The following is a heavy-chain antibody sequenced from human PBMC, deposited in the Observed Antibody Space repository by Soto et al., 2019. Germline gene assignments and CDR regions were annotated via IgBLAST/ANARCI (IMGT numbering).Heavy chain of an antibody. CDR1: GFTFSSYG. V-gene: IGHV3-33*01. D-gene: IGHD2-21*02. Sequence: QVQLVESGGGVVQPGTSLRLSCVASGFTFSSYGMHWVHQAPGKGLEWVAVIWYDGSNKYYIDSVKGRFTSSRDDSKNTLNLQMNSLRVDDTAVYYCARGGGDAFVGYWGQGTLVTVSS. J-gene: IGHJ4*02. CDR3: ARGGGDAFVGY. CDR2: IWYDGSNK.